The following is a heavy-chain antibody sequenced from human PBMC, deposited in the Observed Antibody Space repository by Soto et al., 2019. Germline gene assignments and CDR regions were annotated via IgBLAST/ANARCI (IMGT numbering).Heavy chain of an antibody. Sequence: QLQLQESGPGLVKPSETLSLTCTVSGGSISSSSYYWGWIRQPPGKGLEWIGSIYYSGSTYYNPPLKSRVTISVDTSKNQFSLKLSSVTAADTAVYYCARPSVSSWFDPWGQGTLVTVSS. CDR3: ARPSVSSWFDP. V-gene: IGHV4-39*01. CDR1: GGSISSSSYY. J-gene: IGHJ5*02. CDR2: IYYSGST.